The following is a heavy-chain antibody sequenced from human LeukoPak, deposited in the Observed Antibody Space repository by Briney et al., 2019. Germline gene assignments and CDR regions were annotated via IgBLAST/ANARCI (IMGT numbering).Heavy chain of an antibody. Sequence: ASVKVSCKASGGTFSSYAISWVRQAPGQGLEWMGRIIPILGIAIYAQKFQGRVTITADKSASTAYMELSSLRSEDTAVYYCATIAAAGSRRDYWGQGTLVTVSS. D-gene: IGHD6-13*01. CDR1: GGTFSSYA. CDR3: ATIAAAGSRRDY. V-gene: IGHV1-69*04. CDR2: IIPILGIA. J-gene: IGHJ4*02.